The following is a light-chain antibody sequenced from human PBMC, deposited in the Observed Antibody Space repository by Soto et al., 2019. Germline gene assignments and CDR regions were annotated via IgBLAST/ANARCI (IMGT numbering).Light chain of an antibody. Sequence: QLVLTQSSSASASLGSSVKLTCTLSSGHSSYIIAWHQQQPGKAPRYLMKLEGSGSYNKGSGVPDRFSGSSSGADSYLTLSNLQVEDEADSYCESWDSNTQNGVFGGGTKLTVL. CDR2: LEGSGSY. CDR1: SGHSSYI. V-gene: IGLV4-60*02. J-gene: IGLJ3*02. CDR3: ESWDSNTQNGV.